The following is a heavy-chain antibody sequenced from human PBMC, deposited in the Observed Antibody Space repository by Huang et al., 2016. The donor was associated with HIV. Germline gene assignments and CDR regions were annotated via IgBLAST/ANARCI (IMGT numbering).Heavy chain of an antibody. CDR1: GYTFSSFG. Sequence: QVQLVQSGAEVKKPGASVKVSCKASGYTFSSFGISWVRQAPGQGLEWGGWISVYTGNTKFAQKFQGRLTLTTATSTSTAYMELRSLRSDDTAVYYCARGGGIQLWLLGYYYMDVWGNGTTVTVSS. J-gene: IGHJ6*03. CDR2: ISVYTGNT. V-gene: IGHV1-18*01. D-gene: IGHD5-18*01. CDR3: ARGGGIQLWLLGYYYMDV.